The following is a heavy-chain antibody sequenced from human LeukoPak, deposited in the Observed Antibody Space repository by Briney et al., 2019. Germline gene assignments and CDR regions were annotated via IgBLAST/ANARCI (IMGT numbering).Heavy chain of an antibody. Sequence: GGSLRLSCAASGFTFSGYWMSWVRQAPGKGLEWVANIKQDGSEKYYVDSVKGRFTISRDNAKNSLYPQMNSLRAEDTAVYYCARAKVAAHLYYFDYWGQGTLVTASS. CDR1: GFTFSGYW. CDR2: IKQDGSEK. D-gene: IGHD6-6*01. J-gene: IGHJ4*02. CDR3: ARAKVAAHLYYFDY. V-gene: IGHV3-7*01.